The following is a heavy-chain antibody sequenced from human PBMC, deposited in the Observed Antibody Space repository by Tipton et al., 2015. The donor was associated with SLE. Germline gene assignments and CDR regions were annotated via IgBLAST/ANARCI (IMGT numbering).Heavy chain of an antibody. J-gene: IGHJ4*02. CDR2: IYYSGST. V-gene: IGHV4-39*01. CDR1: GGSISSSSYY. Sequence: TLSLTCTVSGGSISSSSYYWGWIRQPPGKGLEWIGSIYYSGSTYYNPSLKSRVTISVDPPKNQFSLKLSPVTAADTAVYYCASLRFLEWLSLYYFDYWGQGTLVTVSS. D-gene: IGHD3-3*01. CDR3: ASLRFLEWLSLYYFDY.